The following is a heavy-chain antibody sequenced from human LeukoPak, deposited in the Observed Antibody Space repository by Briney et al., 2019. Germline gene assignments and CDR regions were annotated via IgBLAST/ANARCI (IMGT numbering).Heavy chain of an antibody. CDR1: GGSISSYY. CDR2: IYYSGST. CDR3: ARGGNYYYYYMDV. J-gene: IGHJ6*03. Sequence: SETLSLTCTVSGGSISSYYWSWIRQPPGKGLEWIGYIYYSGSTNYNPSLKSRVTISVDTSKNQFSLKLSSVTAADTAVYYCARGGNYYYYYMDVWGKGTTVTVSS. V-gene: IGHV4-59*01.